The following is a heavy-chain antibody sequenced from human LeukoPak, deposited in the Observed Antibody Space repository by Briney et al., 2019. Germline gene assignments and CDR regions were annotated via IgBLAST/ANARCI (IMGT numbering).Heavy chain of an antibody. J-gene: IGHJ3*02. CDR3: ARWWELLLAFDI. CDR1: GCTFTSYG. D-gene: IGHD1-26*01. Sequence: GASVKVSCTASGCTFTSYGISWVRQAPGQGLEWMGWISAYNGNTNYAQKLQGRVTMTTDTSTSTAYMELRSLRSDDTAVYYCARWWELLLAFDIWGQGTMVTVSS. CDR2: ISAYNGNT. V-gene: IGHV1-18*01.